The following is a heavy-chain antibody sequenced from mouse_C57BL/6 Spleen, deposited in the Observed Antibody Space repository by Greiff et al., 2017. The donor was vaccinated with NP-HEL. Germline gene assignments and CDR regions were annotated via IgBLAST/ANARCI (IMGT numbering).Heavy chain of an antibody. Sequence: EVKVVESGEGLVKPGGSLKLSCAASGFTFSSYAMSWVRQTPEKGLEWVAYISSGGDYNYYADTVTGRFTISSDNARNTLYLQMSSLKSEDTAMYYCTRGTWFAYWGQGTLVTVSA. CDR3: TRGTWFAY. CDR2: ISSGGDYN. J-gene: IGHJ3*01. V-gene: IGHV5-9-1*02. CDR1: GFTFSSYA.